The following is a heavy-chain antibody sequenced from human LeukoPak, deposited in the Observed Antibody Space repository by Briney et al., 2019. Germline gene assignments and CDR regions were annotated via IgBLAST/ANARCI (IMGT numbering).Heavy chain of an antibody. Sequence: SETLSLTCAVYGGSFSGYYWGWIRQPPGKGLEWIGEINHSGSTNYNPSLKSRVTISVDTSKNQFSLKLSSVTAADTAVYYCARGRELGNPIAAAGTVGYWGQGTLVTVSS. CDR1: GGSFSGYY. J-gene: IGHJ4*02. CDR2: INHSGST. CDR3: ARGRELGNPIAAAGTVGY. V-gene: IGHV4-34*01. D-gene: IGHD6-13*01.